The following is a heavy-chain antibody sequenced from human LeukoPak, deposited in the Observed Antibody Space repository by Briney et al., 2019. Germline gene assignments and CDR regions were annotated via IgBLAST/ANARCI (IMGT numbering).Heavy chain of an antibody. Sequence: GGSLRLSCAASGFTFSSYAMSWVRQAPGKGLEWVSAISGSGGSTYYADSVRGRFTISRDNARNSLYLQLNSLRAEDTAVYYCAKTITRVSRSDYWGQGTLVTVSS. CDR2: ISGSGGST. D-gene: IGHD5-12*01. V-gene: IGHV3-23*01. J-gene: IGHJ4*02. CDR3: AKTITRVSRSDY. CDR1: GFTFSSYA.